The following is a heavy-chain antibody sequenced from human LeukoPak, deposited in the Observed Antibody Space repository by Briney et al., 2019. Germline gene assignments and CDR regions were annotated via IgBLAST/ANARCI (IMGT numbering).Heavy chain of an antibody. D-gene: IGHD3-3*01. J-gene: IGHJ4*02. CDR1: GFTFSSYS. V-gene: IGHV3-48*01. CDR3: AKSTDPLLEWLGFDY. Sequence: GGSLRLSCAASGFTFSSYSMNWVRQAPGKGLEWVSYISSSSSTIYYADSVKGRFTISRDNAKNSLYLQMNSLRAEDTAVYYCAKSTDPLLEWLGFDYWGQGTLVTVSS. CDR2: ISSSSSTI.